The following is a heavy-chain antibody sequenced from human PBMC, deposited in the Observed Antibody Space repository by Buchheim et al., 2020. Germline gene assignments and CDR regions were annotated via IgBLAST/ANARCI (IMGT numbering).Heavy chain of an antibody. V-gene: IGHV4-4*02. Sequence: QIQLEESGPRLVEPSGTLSLTCAVSGASIDIDNWWSWVRQPPGKGLEWIGEIHLNGKTNYHPSLRSRGAISMDKSKNHLYLNLYSVSAADTAVYYCAREGATPYVPGGYWGQGAL. CDR1: GASIDIDNW. D-gene: IGHD1-26*01. J-gene: IGHJ4*02. CDR2: IHLNGKT. CDR3: AREGATPYVPGGY.